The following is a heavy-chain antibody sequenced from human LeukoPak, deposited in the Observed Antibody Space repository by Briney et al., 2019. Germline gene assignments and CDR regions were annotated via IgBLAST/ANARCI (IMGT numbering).Heavy chain of an antibody. D-gene: IGHD4-23*01. V-gene: IGHV1-8*03. CDR2: MNPNSGNT. Sequence: ASVKVSCKASGYTFTNYDINWVRQATGQGLEWMGRMNPNSGNTDYAQKFQGRVTITRDTSVTTAYMELSSLTSEDTAVYYCARDIPGPTVVTNIYDYWGQGTLVTVSS. CDR3: ARDIPGPTVVTNIYDY. CDR1: GYTFTNYD. J-gene: IGHJ4*02.